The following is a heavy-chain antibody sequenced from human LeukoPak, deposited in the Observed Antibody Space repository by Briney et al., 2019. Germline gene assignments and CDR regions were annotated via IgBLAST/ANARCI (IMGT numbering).Heavy chain of an antibody. D-gene: IGHD2-2*01. V-gene: IGHV1-18*01. Sequence: GASVTVSFKASGYTFTSYGISWVRQAPGQGLEWMGWISAYNGNTNYAQKLQGRVTMTTDTSTSTAYMELRSLRSDDTAVYYCATHRPLYCSSTSCQPDYWGQGTLVTVSS. CDR2: ISAYNGNT. J-gene: IGHJ4*02. CDR1: GYTFTSYG. CDR3: ATHRPLYCSSTSCQPDY.